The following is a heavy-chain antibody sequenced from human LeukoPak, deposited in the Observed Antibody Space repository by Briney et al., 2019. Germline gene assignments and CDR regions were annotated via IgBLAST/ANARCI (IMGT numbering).Heavy chain of an antibody. D-gene: IGHD1-26*01. J-gene: IGHJ4*02. CDR2: INSDGSST. CDR3: ARSGIRSWFDY. V-gene: IGHV3-74*01. Sequence: GGSLRPSLAAPGFTFSSYWEHLVRPAPGEGLGLVSRINSDGSSTSYADSVKGRFTISRDNAKNTLYLQMNSLRAEDTAVYYCARSGIRSWFDYWGQGTLVTVSS. CDR1: GFTFSSYW.